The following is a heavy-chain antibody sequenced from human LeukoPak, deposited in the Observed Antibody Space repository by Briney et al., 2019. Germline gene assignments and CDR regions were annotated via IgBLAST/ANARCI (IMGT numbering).Heavy chain of an antibody. V-gene: IGHV4-34*01. CDR3: ARERYSYGSNWFDP. Sequence: PSETLSLTCAVYGGSFSGYYWSWIRQPPGKGLEWIGEINHSGSTNYNPSLKSRVTISVDTSKNQFSLKLSSVTAADTAVYYCARERYSYGSNWFDPWVQGTLVTVSS. CDR2: INHSGST. CDR1: GGSFSGYY. D-gene: IGHD5-18*01. J-gene: IGHJ5*02.